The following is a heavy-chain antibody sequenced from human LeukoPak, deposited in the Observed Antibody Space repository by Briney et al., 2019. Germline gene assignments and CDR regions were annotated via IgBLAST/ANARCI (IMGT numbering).Heavy chain of an antibody. V-gene: IGHV1-18*01. CDR2: ISAYNGNT. Sequence: ASVKVSCKASGYTFTSYGITWVRQAPRQGLEWMGWISAYNGNTDYAQKLQGRVTMTTDTSTSTAYMELRSLRSDDTAVYYCTGNYYGSGSYADFDYWGQGTLVTVSS. J-gene: IGHJ4*02. D-gene: IGHD3-10*01. CDR1: GYTFTSYG. CDR3: TGNYYGSGSYADFDY.